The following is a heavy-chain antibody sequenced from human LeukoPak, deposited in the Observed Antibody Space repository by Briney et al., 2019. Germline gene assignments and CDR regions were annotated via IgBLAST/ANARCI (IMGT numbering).Heavy chain of an antibody. CDR1: GGSMSSYY. CDR3: ARQYRVTTSSYYGLDV. V-gene: IGHV4-59*08. Sequence: SETLSLTCGVSGGSMSSYYWSWIRQPPGKGLEWIGYIYSSGSANYNPSLKSRVTISIVTSKNQFSLTVKSVTAADTAVYYCARQYRVTTSSYYGLDVWGRGTAVTVSS. J-gene: IGHJ6*02. D-gene: IGHD5-12*01. CDR2: IYSSGSA.